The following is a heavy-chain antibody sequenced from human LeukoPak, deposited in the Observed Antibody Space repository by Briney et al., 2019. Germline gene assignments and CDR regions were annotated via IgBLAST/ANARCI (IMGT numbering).Heavy chain of an antibody. Sequence: GGSLRLSCAASGFTFSSYSMNWVRQAPGKGLEWVSSISSSSSYIYYADSVKGRFTISRDNAKNSLYLQMNSLRAEDTAVYYCARMVRAGDYYYMDVWGKGTTVTISS. CDR3: ARMVRAGDYYYMDV. V-gene: IGHV3-21*01. D-gene: IGHD3-10*01. J-gene: IGHJ6*03. CDR1: GFTFSSYS. CDR2: ISSSSSYI.